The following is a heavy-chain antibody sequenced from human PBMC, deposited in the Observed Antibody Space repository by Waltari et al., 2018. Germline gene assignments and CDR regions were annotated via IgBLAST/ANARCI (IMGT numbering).Heavy chain of an antibody. CDR3: AKGPYFGSAIGMDV. J-gene: IGHJ6*02. CDR2: ISSSGSTI. CDR1: GFTFSSYE. V-gene: IGHV3-48*03. Sequence: EVQLVESGGGLVQPGGSLRLYCAASGFTFSSYEMNWVRQAPGKGLEWVSYISSSGSTIYYADSVKGRFTISRDNSKNTLYLQMNNLRSEDTAVYYCAKGPYFGSAIGMDVWGQGIMVTVSS. D-gene: IGHD3-10*01.